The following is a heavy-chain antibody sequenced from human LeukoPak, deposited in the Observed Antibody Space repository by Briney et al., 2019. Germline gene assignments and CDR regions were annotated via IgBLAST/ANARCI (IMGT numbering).Heavy chain of an antibody. CDR3: AKWGDYDILTGYYDSAY. CDR2: VSGRDDST. V-gene: IGHV3-23*01. D-gene: IGHD3-9*01. J-gene: IGHJ4*02. CDR1: GFTFSNYA. Sequence: PGGSLRLSCAASGFTFSNYAMSWVRQAPGKGLEWVSAVSGRDDSTYYADSVKGRFTISRDNSKNTLYLQMNSLRAEDTAVYYCAKWGDYDILTGYYDSAYWGQGPLVTVSS.